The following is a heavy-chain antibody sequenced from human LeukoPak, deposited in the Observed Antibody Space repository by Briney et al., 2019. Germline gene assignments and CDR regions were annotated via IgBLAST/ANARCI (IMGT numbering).Heavy chain of an antibody. CDR3: ARGRPYSGGYHLDY. J-gene: IGHJ4*02. D-gene: IGHD1-26*01. Sequence: SETLSLTCTVSGGPISSSSYYWGWIRQPPGKGLEWIGNIYYSGSTYYNPSLKSRVTMSVDTSKNQFFLKLNSVTAADTAVYYCARGRPYSGGYHLDYWGQGTLVTVSA. V-gene: IGHV4-39*01. CDR2: IYYSGST. CDR1: GGPISSSSYY.